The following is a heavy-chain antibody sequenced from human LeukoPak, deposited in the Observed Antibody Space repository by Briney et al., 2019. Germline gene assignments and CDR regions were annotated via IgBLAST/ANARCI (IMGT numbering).Heavy chain of an antibody. J-gene: IGHJ4*01. Sequence: GGSLRLSCAVSGFTFSSYWMNWVRQAPGKGLEWVASIRQDGGEKSYVDSVKGRFTISRDNTKNSLCLQMSSLRAEDTAVYYCARDGTAAGLYFDLWGQGTLVTVSS. D-gene: IGHD6-13*01. CDR3: ARDGTAAGLYFDL. V-gene: IGHV3-7*01. CDR2: IRQDGGEK. CDR1: GFTFSSYW.